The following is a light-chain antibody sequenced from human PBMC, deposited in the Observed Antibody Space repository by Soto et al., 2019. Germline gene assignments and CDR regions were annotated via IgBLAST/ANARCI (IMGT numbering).Light chain of an antibody. J-gene: IGKJ4*01. CDR1: QSVSSSY. Sequence: EIVLTQSPGTLSLSPGERATLSCRASQSVSSSYLAWYQQKPGQAPRLLIYGASSRAAGIPARFSGSGSGTDFSLTISGLEPEDFAVYYCQQYGSSPLTFGGGTRVEIK. CDR2: GAS. V-gene: IGKV3-20*01. CDR3: QQYGSSPLT.